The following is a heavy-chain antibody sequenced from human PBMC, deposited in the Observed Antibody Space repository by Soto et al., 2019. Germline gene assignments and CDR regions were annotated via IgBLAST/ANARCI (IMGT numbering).Heavy chain of an antibody. CDR3: ARDSLSYTTSANWWFDP. D-gene: IGHD1-1*01. Sequence: QVQLVESGGGVVQPGRSLRLSCAASGFNFSNYGMHWVRQAPGKGLEWVAVIWYDGSYKYYADSVKGRFTISRDNSESTLHLHMNRLTAEDTAVEYWARDSLSYTTSANWWFDPWGQGTLVTVSS. CDR1: GFNFSNYG. V-gene: IGHV3-33*01. CDR2: IWYDGSYK. J-gene: IGHJ5*02.